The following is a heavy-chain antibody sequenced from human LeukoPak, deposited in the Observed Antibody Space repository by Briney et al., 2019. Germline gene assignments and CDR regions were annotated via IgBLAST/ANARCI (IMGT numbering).Heavy chain of an antibody. CDR2: ISASGGST. Sequence: PGGSLRLSCAASGFTFSSYVMTWVRQAPGKGLEWVSVISASGGSTYYADSVKGRFTISRDNSKNTLYLQMNSLRAEDTAVYYCAKGLERESRLDNWGQGTLVTVSS. CDR1: GFTFSSYV. D-gene: IGHD1-1*01. V-gene: IGHV3-23*01. CDR3: AKGLERESRLDN. J-gene: IGHJ4*02.